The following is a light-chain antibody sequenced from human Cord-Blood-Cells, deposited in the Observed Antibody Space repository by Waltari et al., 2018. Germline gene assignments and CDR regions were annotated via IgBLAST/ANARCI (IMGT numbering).Light chain of an antibody. J-gene: IGLJ3*02. V-gene: IGLV3-19*01. CDR3: NSRDSSGNHLRV. CDR2: VKN. CDR1: SLSSYY. Sequence: SSELTQDPAVSVALGQTVRITCQGDSLSSYYASWYQQKPGQAPVLVIYVKNNRPSGIPDRVYGSSSENTASWTLTGAQAEDEADYYCNSRDSSGNHLRVFGGGTKLTVL.